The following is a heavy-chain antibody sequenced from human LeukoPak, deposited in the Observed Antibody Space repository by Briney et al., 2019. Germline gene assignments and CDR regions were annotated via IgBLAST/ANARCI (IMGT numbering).Heavy chain of an antibody. D-gene: IGHD2-15*01. V-gene: IGHV3-23*01. CDR2: ISGSGGST. CDR3: AKDIIKGGRCCSSFDY. Sequence: PGGSLRLSCAASGFTFSSYAMSWVRQAPGKGLEWVSAISGSGGSTYYADSVKGRFTISRDNSKNTLYLQMNSLRAEDTAVYYCAKDIIKGGRCCSSFDYWGQGTLVTVSS. CDR1: GFTFSSYA. J-gene: IGHJ4*02.